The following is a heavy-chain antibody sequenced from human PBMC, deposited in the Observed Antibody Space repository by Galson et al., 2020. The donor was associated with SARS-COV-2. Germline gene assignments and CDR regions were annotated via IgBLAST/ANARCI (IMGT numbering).Heavy chain of an antibody. V-gene: IGHV3-33*06. CDR1: GFTFSSYG. J-gene: IGHJ4*02. D-gene: IGHD3-22*01. CDR3: AKDRYDSSGYPGDYFDY. Sequence: GGSLRLSCAASGFTFSSYGMHWVRQAPGKGLEWVAVIWYDGSNKYYADSVKGRFTISRDNSKNTLYLQMNSLRAEDTAVYYCAKDRYDSSGYPGDYFDYWGQGTLVTVSS. CDR2: IWYDGSNK.